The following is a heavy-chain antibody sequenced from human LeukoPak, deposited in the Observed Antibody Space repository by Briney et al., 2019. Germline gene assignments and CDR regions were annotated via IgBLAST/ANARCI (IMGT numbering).Heavy chain of an antibody. CDR2: IYYSGST. D-gene: IGHD6-13*01. J-gene: IGHJ4*02. Sequence: PSETLSLTCIVSGGSISSHYWSCIRQPPRKGLEWIGYIYYSGSTNYNPSLKSRVTISVDTSKNQFSLNLSSVTAADTAVYYCARGYSSSWFYWGQGSLVTVSS. V-gene: IGHV4-59*11. CDR1: GGSISSHY. CDR3: ARGYSSSWFY.